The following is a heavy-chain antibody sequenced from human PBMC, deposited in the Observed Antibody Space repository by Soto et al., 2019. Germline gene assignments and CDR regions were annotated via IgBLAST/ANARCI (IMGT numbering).Heavy chain of an antibody. CDR3: AKGVPGIAVAGTGYFQH. V-gene: IGHV3-23*01. J-gene: IGHJ1*01. Sequence: PGGSLRLSCAASGFTFSSYAMSWVRQAPGKGLEWVSGISGSGDSTYYADSVKGRFTISRDNSKKTVYLQMNSLRAEDTAVYYCAKGVPGIAVAGTGYFQHWGQGTLVTSPQ. CDR2: ISGSGDST. D-gene: IGHD6-19*01. CDR1: GFTFSSYA.